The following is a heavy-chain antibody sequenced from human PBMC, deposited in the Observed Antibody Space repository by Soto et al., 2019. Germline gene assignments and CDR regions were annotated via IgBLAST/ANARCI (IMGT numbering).Heavy chain of an antibody. D-gene: IGHD6-13*01. CDR2: ISYDGSNK. V-gene: IGHV3-30*18. CDR3: AKRVLAAAGTGYFDL. Sequence: QVQLVESGGGVVQPGRSLRLCCAASGFTFSSYGMHWVRQAPGKGLEWVAVISYDGSNKYYADSVKGRFTISRDNSKNTLYLQKNSLRAEDTAVYYCAKRVLAAAGTGYFDLWGRGTLVTVSS. J-gene: IGHJ2*01. CDR1: GFTFSSYG.